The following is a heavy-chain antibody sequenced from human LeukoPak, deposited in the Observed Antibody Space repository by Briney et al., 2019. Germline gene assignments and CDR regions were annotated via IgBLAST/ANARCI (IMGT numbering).Heavy chain of an antibody. Sequence: KTSETLSLTCTVSGGSISSGGYYWSWIRQHPGKGLEWIGYIYYSGSTYYNPSLKSRVTISVNTSKNQFSLKLSSVTAADTAVYYCARDRRSSGYFTYDAFDIWGQGTMVTVSS. CDR1: GGSISSGGYY. CDR2: IYYSGST. D-gene: IGHD3-22*01. J-gene: IGHJ3*02. CDR3: ARDRRSSGYFTYDAFDI. V-gene: IGHV4-31*03.